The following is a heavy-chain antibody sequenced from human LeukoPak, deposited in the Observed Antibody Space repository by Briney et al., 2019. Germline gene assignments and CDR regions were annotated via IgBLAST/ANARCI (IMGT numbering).Heavy chain of an antibody. CDR1: GFTFSNHA. CDR2: ISASGVDT. V-gene: IGHV3-23*01. D-gene: IGHD2-8*02. Sequence: GGSLRLSCVASGFTFSNHAMTWVRQAPGKGLGWVPAISASGVDTFYAPSVKGRFTISRDNSKNTLYLQINSLRAEDTAIYYCAKDVWWSVSWGQGTLVTVSS. CDR3: AKDVWWSVS. J-gene: IGHJ5*02.